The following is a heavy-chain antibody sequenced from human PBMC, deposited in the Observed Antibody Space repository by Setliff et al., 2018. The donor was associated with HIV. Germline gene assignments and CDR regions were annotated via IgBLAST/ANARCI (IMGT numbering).Heavy chain of an antibody. D-gene: IGHD6-19*01. CDR2: IIPMFGTG. J-gene: IGHJ6*02. CDR3: ARVAHSSSYHYYGVDV. V-gene: IGHV1-69*05. CDR1: GGTFSSYG. Sequence: ASVKVSCKASGGTFSSYGISWVRQAPGQGLEWMGAIIPMFGTGFYAQKFQGRVTITTDESRTTSYMELSSLRFEDTAVYFCARVAHSSSYHYYGVDVWGQGTTVTVSS.